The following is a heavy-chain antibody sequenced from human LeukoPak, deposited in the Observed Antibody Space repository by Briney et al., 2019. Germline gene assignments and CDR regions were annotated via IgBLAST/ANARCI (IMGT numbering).Heavy chain of an antibody. CDR3: ARDHRTVRGVISYYNYGMDV. CDR2: ISGSRRFI. CDR1: GFTFSDYN. J-gene: IGHJ6*02. Sequence: PGGSLRLSCAASGFTFSDYNMNWVRQAPGKGLEWVSSISGSRRFIYFADSVKGRFTVSRDNAKSSLYLQLSSLRAEDTAVYYCARDHRTVRGVISYYNYGMDVWGQGTTVTVSS. V-gene: IGHV3-21*01. D-gene: IGHD3-10*01.